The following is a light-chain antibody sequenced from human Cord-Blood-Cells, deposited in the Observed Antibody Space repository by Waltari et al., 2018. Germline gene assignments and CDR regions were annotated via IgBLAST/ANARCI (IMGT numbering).Light chain of an antibody. CDR2: AAS. J-gene: IGKJ3*01. V-gene: IGKV1-39*01. CDR1: QSITSY. Sequence: DIQMTQSPSSLSSSVGDRVTTTCRASQSITSYLNWYKQKPGKAPKLLIYAASSLQSGVPSRFSGSGSGTDCTLTIRSLQPEDFATYYCQQSYSTPFTFGPGTKVHIK. CDR3: QQSYSTPFT.